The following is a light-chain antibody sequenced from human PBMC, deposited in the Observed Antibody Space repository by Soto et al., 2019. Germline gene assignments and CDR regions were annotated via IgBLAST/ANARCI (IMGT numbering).Light chain of an antibody. V-gene: IGKV3-20*01. CDR1: QSVDRNY. CDR2: VAS. Sequence: EIVLTQSPGTLSLSPGESATLSCRASQSVDRNYLAWYQQRPGQAPRLLIYVASSRSNGIPPRFSGSGSGTEFVLTISGLEAEDFAVYYCHQFASTPRTFGQGTKVETK. CDR3: HQFASTPRT. J-gene: IGKJ1*01.